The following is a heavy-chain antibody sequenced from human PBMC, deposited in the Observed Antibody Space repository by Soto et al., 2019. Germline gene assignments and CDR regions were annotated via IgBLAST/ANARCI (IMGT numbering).Heavy chain of an antibody. V-gene: IGHV3-9*01. D-gene: IGHD1-26*01. CDR3: AKAHMWGGTEWETSFDS. CDR1: GFTFDDYA. J-gene: IGHJ4*02. CDR2: ISWNSGSI. Sequence: EMQLVESGGGLVQPGRSLRLSCAASGFTFDDYAMHWVRQAPGKGLEWVSGISWNSGSIGYADTVKGRFTISRDNAKNALDLQMNSLRPEDTALYFCAKAHMWGGTEWETSFDSWGQGTLVTVSS.